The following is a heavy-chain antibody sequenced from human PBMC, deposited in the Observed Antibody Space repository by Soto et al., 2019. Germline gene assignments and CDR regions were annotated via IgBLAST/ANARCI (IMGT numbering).Heavy chain of an antibody. CDR1: GFTFSNFG. CDR2: IQYEGHIQ. J-gene: IGHJ4*02. Sequence: QVQLVESGGGVVQPGRSLRLSCAASGFTFSNFGMHWVRQAPGKGLAWVAAIQYEGHIQNYADSVKGRFTISRDNSKNTLYLQMNSLRAEDTAVYYCARIGYSSSGANFDLWGQGTPVTASS. D-gene: IGHD6-13*01. V-gene: IGHV3-33*01. CDR3: ARIGYSSSGANFDL.